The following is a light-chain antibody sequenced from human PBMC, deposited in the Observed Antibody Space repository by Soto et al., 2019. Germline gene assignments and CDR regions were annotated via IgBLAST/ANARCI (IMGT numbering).Light chain of an antibody. Sequence: QSALTQPASVSGSPGKSITISCPGTSSDVGSYNLVSWYQQHPGKAPKLMIYEANKRPSGVSDRFSGSKSGNTASLTISGLQAEDEAEYYCSSYAGYSTSVVFGGGTKMTVL. CDR2: EAN. J-gene: IGLJ2*01. CDR1: SSDVGSYNL. V-gene: IGLV2-23*01. CDR3: SSYAGYSTSVV.